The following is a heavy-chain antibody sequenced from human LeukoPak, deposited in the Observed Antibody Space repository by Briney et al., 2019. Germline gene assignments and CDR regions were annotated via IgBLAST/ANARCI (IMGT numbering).Heavy chain of an antibody. D-gene: IGHD1-26*01. V-gene: IGHV3-23*01. Sequence: GRSLRLSCAASGFTFSSYGMHWVRQAPGKGLEWVSAISGSGGSTYYADSVKGRFTISRDNSKNTLYLQMNSLRAEDTAVYYCAKLSGRYYFDPWGQGTLVTVSS. J-gene: IGHJ5*02. CDR3: AKLSGRYYFDP. CDR2: ISGSGGST. CDR1: GFTFSSYG.